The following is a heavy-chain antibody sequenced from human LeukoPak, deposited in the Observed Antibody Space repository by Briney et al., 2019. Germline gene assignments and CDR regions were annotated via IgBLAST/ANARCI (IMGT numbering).Heavy chain of an antibody. CDR3: AFYGSGGVY. CDR2: ISYDGSNK. CDR1: GFTFSSYA. J-gene: IGHJ4*02. D-gene: IGHD3-10*01. V-gene: IGHV3-30-3*01. Sequence: PGGSLRLSCAASGFTFSSYAMHWVRQAPGKGLEWVAVISYDGSNKYYADSVKGRFTISRDNSKSTLYVQMNSLRAEDTAVYYCAFYGSGGVYWGQGTLVTVSS.